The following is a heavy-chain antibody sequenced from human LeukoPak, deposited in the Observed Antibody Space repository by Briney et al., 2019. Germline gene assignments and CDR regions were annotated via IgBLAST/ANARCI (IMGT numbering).Heavy chain of an antibody. V-gene: IGHV4-34*01. Sequence: SETLSLTCAVYGGSLSGYYRSWIRQSPGKGLEWIGEINHTGSTNYNPSLKSRVTISVDTSKNQFSLKLSSVTAADTAVYYCARVNYYGSGSYFYYYYMDVWGKGTTVTISS. J-gene: IGHJ6*03. CDR2: INHTGST. CDR3: ARVNYYGSGSYFYYYYMDV. D-gene: IGHD3-10*01. CDR1: GGSLSGYY.